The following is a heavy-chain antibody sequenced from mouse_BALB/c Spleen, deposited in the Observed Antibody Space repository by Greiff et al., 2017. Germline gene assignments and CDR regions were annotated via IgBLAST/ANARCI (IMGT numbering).Heavy chain of an antibody. Sequence: VQLQQSGAELVRPGTSVKVSCKASGYAFTNYLIEWVKQRPGQGLEWIGVINPGSGGTNYNEKFKGKATLTADKSSSTAYMQLSSLTSDDSAVYFCARPTGPGGFAYWGQGTLVTVSA. V-gene: IGHV1-54*01. CDR2: INPGSGGT. CDR1: GYAFTNYL. J-gene: IGHJ3*01. D-gene: IGHD2-10*01. CDR3: ARPTGPGGFAY.